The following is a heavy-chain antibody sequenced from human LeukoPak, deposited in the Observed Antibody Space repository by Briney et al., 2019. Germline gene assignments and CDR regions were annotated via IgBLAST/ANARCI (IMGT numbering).Heavy chain of an antibody. V-gene: IGHV3-21*01. CDR1: GFTFSSYS. D-gene: IGHD2-2*01. Sequence: GGSLRLSCAASGFTFSSYSMNWVRQAPGEGLEWVSSTSSSSSYIYYADSVKGRFTISRDNAKNSLYLQMNSLGAEDTAVYYCARTPIPSSAMTPLDYYYYYYMDVWGKGTTVTVSS. CDR3: ARTPIPSSAMTPLDYYYYYYMDV. J-gene: IGHJ6*03. CDR2: TSSSSSYI.